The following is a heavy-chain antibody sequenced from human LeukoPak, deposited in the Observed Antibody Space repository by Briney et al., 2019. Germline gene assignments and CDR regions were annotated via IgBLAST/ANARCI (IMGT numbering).Heavy chain of an antibody. D-gene: IGHD2-15*01. CDR3: ARQGKTDGSQYFQH. CDR1: GGSISSSDHY. J-gene: IGHJ1*01. Sequence: SETVSLTCTVSGGSISSSDHYWGWSRQPPGKGLEGIGSMYYSGSTYYNPALKSRVTISVDTSKNQFSLKVNSATAADTAVYYCARQGKTDGSQYFQHWGQGTLVTVSS. CDR2: MYYSGST. V-gene: IGHV4-39*01.